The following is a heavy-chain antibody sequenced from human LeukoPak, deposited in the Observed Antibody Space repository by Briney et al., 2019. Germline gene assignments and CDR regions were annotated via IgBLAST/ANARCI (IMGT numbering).Heavy chain of an antibody. Sequence: ASVKVSCKASGYTFTSYGISWVRQAPGQGLEWMGWISAYNGNTNYAQKLQGRVTMTTDTSTSTAYMELRSLRSDDTAVYYCARDPSLSRGSVLNTYYYYYGMDVWGQGTAVTVSS. J-gene: IGHJ6*02. CDR1: GYTFTSYG. CDR3: ARDPSLSRGSVLNTYYYYYGMDV. CDR2: ISAYNGNT. V-gene: IGHV1-18*01. D-gene: IGHD4/OR15-4a*01.